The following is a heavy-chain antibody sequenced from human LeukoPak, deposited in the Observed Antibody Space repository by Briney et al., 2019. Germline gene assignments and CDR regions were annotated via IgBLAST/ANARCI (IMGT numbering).Heavy chain of an antibody. J-gene: IGHJ4*02. V-gene: IGHV3-23*01. Sequence: PGGSLRLSCAASGFTFSSFAMSWVRQAPGKGLEWVASVGGSGGSTNYADSVKGRFTISRDSSNNMVYLQMNSLRAEDTATYYCAKDRGHSSNFCFYFENWGQGTLVTVSS. CDR1: GFTFSSFA. D-gene: IGHD6-13*01. CDR2: VGGSGGST. CDR3: AKDRGHSSNFCFYFEN.